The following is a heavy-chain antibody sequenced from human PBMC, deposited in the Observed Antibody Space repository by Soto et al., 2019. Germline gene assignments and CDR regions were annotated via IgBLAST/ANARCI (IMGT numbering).Heavy chain of an antibody. D-gene: IGHD3-3*01. CDR3: ARSGSDYFDY. V-gene: IGHV3-72*01. Sequence: EVQLVESRGGLVQPGGSLRLSCAVSGFTLSNYYMDWVRQAPGKGLEWVGRTRNKASGYSTEYAASVKGRFTISRDESKNSLFLQMNSLKTEDTAVYYCARSGSDYFDYWGQGTLVTVSS. CDR2: TRNKASGYST. J-gene: IGHJ4*02. CDR1: GFTLSNYY.